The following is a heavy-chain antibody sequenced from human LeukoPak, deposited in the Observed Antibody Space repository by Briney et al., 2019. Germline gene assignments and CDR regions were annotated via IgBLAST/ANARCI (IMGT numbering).Heavy chain of an antibody. J-gene: IGHJ4*02. CDR1: GYTFTSYG. Sequence: ASVKASCKASGYTFTSYGISWVRQAPGQGLEWMGWISAYNGNTNYAQKLQGRVTMTTDTSTSTACMELRSLRSDDTAVYYCARKFYGGYEDYWGQGTLVTVSS. CDR2: ISAYNGNT. V-gene: IGHV1-18*04. CDR3: ARKFYGGYEDY. D-gene: IGHD5-12*01.